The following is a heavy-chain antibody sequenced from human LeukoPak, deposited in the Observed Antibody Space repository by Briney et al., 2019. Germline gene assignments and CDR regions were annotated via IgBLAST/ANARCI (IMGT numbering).Heavy chain of an antibody. CDR1: GGTFSSYA. CDR3: AAAKYSLYYFDY. J-gene: IGHJ4*02. V-gene: IGHV1-69*05. CDR2: IIPIFGTA. D-gene: IGHD4/OR15-4a*01. Sequence: GASVKVSCKASGGTFSSYAISWVRQAPGQGLEWMGGIIPIFGTANYAQKFQERVTITRDMSTSTAYMELSSLRSEDTAVYYCAAAKYSLYYFDYWGQGTLVTVSS.